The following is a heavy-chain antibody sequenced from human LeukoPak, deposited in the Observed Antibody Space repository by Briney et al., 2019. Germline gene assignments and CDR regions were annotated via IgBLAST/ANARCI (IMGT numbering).Heavy chain of an antibody. CDR3: ARGAAAPPQGY. CDR2: ISAYNGNT. CDR1: GGTFSSYA. Sequence: GASVKVSCKASGGTFSSYAISWVRQAPGQGLEWMGWISAYNGNTNYAQKLQGRVTMTTDTSTSTAYMELRSLRSDDTAVYYCARGAAAPPQGYWGQGTLVTVSS. J-gene: IGHJ4*02. D-gene: IGHD2-2*01. V-gene: IGHV1-18*01.